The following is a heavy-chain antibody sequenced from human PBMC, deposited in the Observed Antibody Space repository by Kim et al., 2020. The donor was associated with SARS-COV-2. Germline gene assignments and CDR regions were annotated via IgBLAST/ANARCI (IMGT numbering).Heavy chain of an antibody. Sequence: YVKGRFTISRDNSKNTLYLEMNSLSAEDTAVYYCAKDITTVVYYYYYMDVWGKGTTVTVSS. CDR3: AKDITTVVYYYYYMDV. J-gene: IGHJ6*03. V-gene: IGHV3-30*02. D-gene: IGHD4-17*01.